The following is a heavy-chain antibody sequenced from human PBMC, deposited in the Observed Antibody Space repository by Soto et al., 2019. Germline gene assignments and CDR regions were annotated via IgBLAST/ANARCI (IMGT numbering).Heavy chain of an antibody. Sequence: PETVSLTCAVYCGSVNGYYWNWLRQPPGKGLEWIGEINHTGGTHYNPSLKSRVTMSVDTSKNQFSLRLSSVTAADTAIYYCATRITVFGLLIPPFDPWGQGTQVTVSS. CDR3: ATRITVFGLLIPPFDP. CDR1: CGSVNGYY. D-gene: IGHD3-3*01. CDR2: INHTGGT. V-gene: IGHV4-34*01. J-gene: IGHJ5*02.